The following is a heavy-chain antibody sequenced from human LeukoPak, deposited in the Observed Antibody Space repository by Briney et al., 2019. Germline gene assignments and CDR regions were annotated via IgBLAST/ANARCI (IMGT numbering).Heavy chain of an antibody. CDR2: IWYDGSNK. CDR1: GFTFSGYW. CDR3: ARAGRQLWPTDKVTSWFDP. D-gene: IGHD5-18*01. J-gene: IGHJ5*02. Sequence: PGGSLRLSCAASGFTFSGYWMAWVRQAPGKGLEWVAVIWYDGSNKYYADSVKGRFTISRDNSKNTLYLQMNSLRAEDTAVYYCARAGRQLWPTDKVTSWFDPWGQGTLVTVSS. V-gene: IGHV3-33*08.